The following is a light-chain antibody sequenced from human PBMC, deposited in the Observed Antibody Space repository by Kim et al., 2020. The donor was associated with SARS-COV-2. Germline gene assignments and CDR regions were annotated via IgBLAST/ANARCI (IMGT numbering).Light chain of an antibody. Sequence: DIQMTQSPSTLSASVGDRVTITCRASQNISPWLAWYQQKPGRAPNLLISKASSLETGVPSRFSGSGSGTEFTLTISSLQPDDFATYYCQHYNSFSSTFGQGTKVDIK. V-gene: IGKV1-5*03. CDR1: QNISPW. CDR3: QHYNSFSST. CDR2: KAS. J-gene: IGKJ1*01.